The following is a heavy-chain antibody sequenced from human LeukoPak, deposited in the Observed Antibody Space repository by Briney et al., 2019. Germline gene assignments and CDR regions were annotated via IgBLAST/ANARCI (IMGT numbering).Heavy chain of an antibody. J-gene: IGHJ4*02. V-gene: IGHV3-23*01. CDR3: AKEFTPAWIRLCCPFDY. CDR2: ISGSGGST. CDR1: GFTFSRYA. D-gene: IGHD5-18*01. Sequence: GGSLRLSCAASGFTFSRYAMSWVRQAPGKGLEWVSVISGSGGSTYYADSVKGRFTISRANSKNTLYLQMNSLRAEDTVVYYCAKEFTPAWIRLCCPFDYWGQGTLVTVSS.